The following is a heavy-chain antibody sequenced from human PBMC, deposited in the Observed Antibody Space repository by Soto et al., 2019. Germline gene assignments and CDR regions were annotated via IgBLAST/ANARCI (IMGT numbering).Heavy chain of an antibody. CDR2: ISYDGSNK. V-gene: IGHV3-30-3*01. J-gene: IGHJ2*01. CDR1: GFTFSSYA. CDR3: ARDRIVPWYFDL. Sequence: QVQLVESGGGVVQPGRSLRLSCAASGFTFSSYAMHWVRKAPGKGLEWVAVISYDGSNKYYADSVKVRFTISRDNSKNTLYLQMNSLRAEDTAVYYCARDRIVPWYFDLWGRGTLVTVSA. D-gene: IGHD3-16*02.